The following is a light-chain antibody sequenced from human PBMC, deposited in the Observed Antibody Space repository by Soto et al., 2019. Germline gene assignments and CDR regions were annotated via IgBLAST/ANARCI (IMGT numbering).Light chain of an antibody. J-gene: IGKJ1*01. V-gene: IGKV1-5*03. CDR3: QQYSTYTPRT. Sequence: PSALPISPPLATRVTITCRASPTISNSLAWFQQKPGKAPKLLIYKVSTLESGVPSRFSGSGSGTEFTLTISSLQPDDFATYYCQQYSTYTPRTFGQGTKVDIK. CDR2: KVS. CDR1: PTISNS.